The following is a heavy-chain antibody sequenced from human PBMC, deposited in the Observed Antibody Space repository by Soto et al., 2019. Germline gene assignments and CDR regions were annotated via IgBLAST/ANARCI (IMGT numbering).Heavy chain of an antibody. CDR3: AKGGWWESQSNTWYYFQY. D-gene: IGHD1-26*01. V-gene: IGHV3-23*01. CDR1: GFTFTNKA. CDR2: ISDSGDST. Sequence: GGSRSLSFPAFGFTFTNKAIGGFRKLPGKELEWVSVISDSGDSTYYADSVKGRFTISRDNPKDTLYLQMNSLRAEDTAVYYCAKGGWWESQSNTWYYFQYWGQGTPVTVSS. J-gene: IGHJ4*02.